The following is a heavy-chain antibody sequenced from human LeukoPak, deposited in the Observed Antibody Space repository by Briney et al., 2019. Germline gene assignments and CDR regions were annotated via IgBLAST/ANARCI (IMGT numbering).Heavy chain of an antibody. D-gene: IGHD3-10*01. CDR2: LYSGSDT. Sequence: GGSLRLSCAASGFTVAFKYMNWVRQAPGKGLEWVSILYSGSDTYYSDSVMGRFTISRDNSRNTLFPQMDSLRVEDTAVYYCARVGDHYHWNFDLWGRGTLVTVSS. J-gene: IGHJ2*01. CDR3: ARVGDHYHWNFDL. CDR1: GFTVAFKY. V-gene: IGHV3-53*01.